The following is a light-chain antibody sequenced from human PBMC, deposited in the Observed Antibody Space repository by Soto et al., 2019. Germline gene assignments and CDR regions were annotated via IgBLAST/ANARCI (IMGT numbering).Light chain of an antibody. V-gene: IGLV2-11*01. CDR1: SSDVGVYNY. CDR2: DVN. Sequence: QSALTQPRSVSGSPGQSVTISCTGTSSDVGVYNYVSWFQQHPGKAPKLMIYDVNTRPSGVPDRFSGSKSGNTASLTISGLQAEDDGDYYCCSYVGSYSYVFGSGTKVTVL. J-gene: IGLJ1*01. CDR3: CSYVGSYSYV.